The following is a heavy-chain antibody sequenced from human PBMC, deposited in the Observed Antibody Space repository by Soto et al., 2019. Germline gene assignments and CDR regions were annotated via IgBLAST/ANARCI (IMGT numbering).Heavy chain of an antibody. Sequence: GGSLRLSCAASGFTFSSYAMSWVRQAPGKGLEWVSAISGSGGSTYYADSVKGRFTISRDNSKNTLYLQMNSLRAEDTAVYYCAAPDVDIVATRRFGAFDIWGQGTMVTVSS. D-gene: IGHD5-12*01. CDR1: GFTFSSYA. V-gene: IGHV3-23*01. J-gene: IGHJ3*02. CDR3: AAPDVDIVATRRFGAFDI. CDR2: ISGSGGST.